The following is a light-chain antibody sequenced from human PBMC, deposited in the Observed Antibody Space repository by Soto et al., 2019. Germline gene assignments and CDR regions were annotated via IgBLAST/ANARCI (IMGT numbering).Light chain of an antibody. CDR2: GAS. CDR1: QSVSSSY. Sequence: EIVLTQSPGTLSLSPGERATLSCRASQSVSSSYLAWYQQKPGQAPRLLIYGASSRATGIPDRVSGSGSGTYFTLTISRLELEDFAVYYCQQYGSSTGTFGQGTKLEIK. J-gene: IGKJ2*01. CDR3: QQYGSSTGT. V-gene: IGKV3-20*01.